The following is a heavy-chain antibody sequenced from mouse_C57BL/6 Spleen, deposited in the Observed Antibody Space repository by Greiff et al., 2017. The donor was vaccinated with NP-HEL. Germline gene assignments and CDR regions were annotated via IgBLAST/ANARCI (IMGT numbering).Heavy chain of an antibody. Sequence: EVQLQQSGPGLVKPSQSLSLTCSVTGYSITSGYYWNWIRQFPGNKLEWMGYISYDGSNNYNPSLKNRISITRDTSKNQFFLKLNSVTTEDTATYDCARDRGNSLDYWGQGTTLTVSS. CDR2: ISYDGSN. CDR1: GYSITSGYY. D-gene: IGHD3-3*01. V-gene: IGHV3-6*01. J-gene: IGHJ2*01. CDR3: ARDRGNSLDY.